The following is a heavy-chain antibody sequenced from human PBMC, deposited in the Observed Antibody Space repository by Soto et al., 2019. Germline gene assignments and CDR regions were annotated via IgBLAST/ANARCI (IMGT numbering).Heavy chain of an antibody. CDR1: GFTFDDYA. V-gene: IGHV3-9*01. Sequence: GGSLRLSCAASGFTFDDYAMHWVRQAPGKGLEWVSGISWNSGSIGYADSVKGRFTISRDNAKNSLYLQMNSLRAEDTALYYCAKDKGTSDCSSTNCYGRFAPSSRGTLDTGSS. D-gene: IGHD2-2*01. J-gene: IGHJ5*02. CDR2: ISWNSGSI. CDR3: AKDKGTSDCSSTNCYGRFAP.